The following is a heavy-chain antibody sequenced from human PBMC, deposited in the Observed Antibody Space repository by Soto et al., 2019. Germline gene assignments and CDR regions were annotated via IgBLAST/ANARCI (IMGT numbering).Heavy chain of an antibody. D-gene: IGHD6-19*01. J-gene: IGHJ6*02. V-gene: IGHV1-18*01. CDR3: ASAEAVAYHYYALDG. Sequence: GASVKVSCKASGYTFISYGISGVRRAPGQGLEWMGWVSAYNGNTNYAQKLQGRVTLTTDTSTSTAYMELRSLRSDDTAVYYCASAEAVAYHYYALDGWGQGTTVTVSS. CDR2: VSAYNGNT. CDR1: GYTFISYG.